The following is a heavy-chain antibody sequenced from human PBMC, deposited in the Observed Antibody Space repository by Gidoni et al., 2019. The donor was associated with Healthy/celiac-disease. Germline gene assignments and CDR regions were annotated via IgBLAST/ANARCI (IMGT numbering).Heavy chain of an antibody. CDR1: GGSISSYS. CDR2: IYYSGST. Sequence: QVQLQESGPGLVKPSETLSLTCTVSGGSISSYSWSWIRQPPGKGLEWIGYIYYSGSTNYNPSLKSRVTISVDTSKNQFSLKLSSVTAADTAVYYCARGRRRFGLDSSSWIDYWGQGTLVTVSS. D-gene: IGHD6-13*01. J-gene: IGHJ4*02. V-gene: IGHV4-59*08. CDR3: ARGRRRFGLDSSSWIDY.